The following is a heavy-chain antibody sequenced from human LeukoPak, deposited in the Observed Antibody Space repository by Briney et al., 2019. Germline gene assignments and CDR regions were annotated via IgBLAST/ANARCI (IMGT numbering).Heavy chain of an antibody. J-gene: IGHJ4*02. CDR1: GYTFTSYD. CDR2: MNPNNDNT. CDR3: ARDSGGGTYDFSD. Sequence: GASVKVSCKASGYTFTSYDINWVRQATGQGLEWMGWMNPNNDNTGYAQKFQGRVTMTRNTSISTAYTELISLRSEDTAVYYCARDSGGGTYDFSDWGQGTLVTVSS. D-gene: IGHD3-3*01. V-gene: IGHV1-8*01.